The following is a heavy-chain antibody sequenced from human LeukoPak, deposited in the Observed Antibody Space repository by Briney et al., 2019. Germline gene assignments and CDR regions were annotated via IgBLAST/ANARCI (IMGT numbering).Heavy chain of an antibody. CDR2: VYYTGNL. D-gene: IGHD5-18*01. V-gene: IGHV4-59*01. CDR3: ARVLGYSYGPLDY. CDR1: GGSIGKYH. J-gene: IGHJ4*02. Sequence: SETLSLTCSVSGGSIGKYHWTWIRQPPGKRLEWIGYVYYTGNLNYNPSLERRVSLSIDTSKNQFSLSLSSVTAADTAVYYCARVLGYSYGPLDYWGQGTLVTVSS.